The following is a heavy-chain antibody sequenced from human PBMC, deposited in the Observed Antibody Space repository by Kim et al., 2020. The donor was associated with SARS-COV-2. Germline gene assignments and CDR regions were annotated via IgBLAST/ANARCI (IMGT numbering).Heavy chain of an antibody. CDR2: IYYSGST. D-gene: IGHD6-13*01. J-gene: IGHJ3*02. CDR1: GGSISSSSYY. CDR3: ARPDPHIAAGDAFDI. Sequence: SETLSLTCTVSGGSISSSSYYWGWIRQPPGKGLEWIGSIYYSGSTYYNPSLKSRVTISVDTSKNQFSLKLSSVTAADTAVYYCARPDPHIAAGDAFDIWGQGTMVTVSS. V-gene: IGHV4-39*01.